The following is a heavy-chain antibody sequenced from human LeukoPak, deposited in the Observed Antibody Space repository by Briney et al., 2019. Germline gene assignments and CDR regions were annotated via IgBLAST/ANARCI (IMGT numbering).Heavy chain of an antibody. Sequence: PGGSLRLSCAASGFTFSSYWMHWVRQAPGKGLVWVSRINSDGSVTNYADSVKGRFTIFRDNAKNTLYLQMDSLRAEDTAVYYCAKDLGLLDIISYGYDYFDYWGQGTLVTVSS. V-gene: IGHV3-74*01. CDR2: INSDGSVT. J-gene: IGHJ4*02. CDR1: GFTFSSYW. D-gene: IGHD5-18*01. CDR3: AKDLGLLDIISYGYDYFDY.